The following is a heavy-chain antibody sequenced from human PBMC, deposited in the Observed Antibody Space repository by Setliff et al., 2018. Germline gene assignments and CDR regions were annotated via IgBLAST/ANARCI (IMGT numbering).Heavy chain of an antibody. D-gene: IGHD3-9*01. V-gene: IGHV1-18*01. CDR3: ARDILLVEGVSVTGCWFDP. CDR2: ISPYNGNT. Sequence: ASVKVSCKASGYRITTYGINWVRQAPGQGLEWMGWISPYNGNTKYAQKFQGRVTMTADTSTSTAYMELRSLRFDDTAVYYCARDILLVEGVSVTGCWFDPWGQGALVTVSS. CDR1: GYRITTYG. J-gene: IGHJ5*02.